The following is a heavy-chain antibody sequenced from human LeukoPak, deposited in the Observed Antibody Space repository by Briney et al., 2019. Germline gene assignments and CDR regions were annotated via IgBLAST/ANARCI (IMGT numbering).Heavy chain of an antibody. CDR3: ASGGWLGNWQQLPFDY. Sequence: SVKVSCKASGGTFSSYAISWVRQAPGQGLEWMGGIIPIFGTANYAQKFQGRVTITTDESTSTAYMELRSLRSDDTAVYYCASGGWLGNWQQLPFDYWGQGTLVTVSS. CDR1: GGTFSSYA. V-gene: IGHV1-69*05. D-gene: IGHD6-13*01. CDR2: IIPIFGTA. J-gene: IGHJ4*02.